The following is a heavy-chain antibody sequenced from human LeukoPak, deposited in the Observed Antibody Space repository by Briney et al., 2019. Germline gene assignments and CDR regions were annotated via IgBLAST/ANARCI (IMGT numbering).Heavy chain of an antibody. V-gene: IGHV3-23*01. CDR1: GFSFSSYA. CDR2: ISGSGDRT. Sequence: GGSPRLSCAASGFSFSSYAMTWVRQAPGKGPEWVSGISGSGDRTYYTDSVKGRFTISRDNSKNTLDLQMNGLRAEDTAVYFCAKRDNNDYYTGLHVFDIWGQGTMVTVSS. CDR3: AKRDNNDYYTGLHVFDI. D-gene: IGHD3-22*01. J-gene: IGHJ3*02.